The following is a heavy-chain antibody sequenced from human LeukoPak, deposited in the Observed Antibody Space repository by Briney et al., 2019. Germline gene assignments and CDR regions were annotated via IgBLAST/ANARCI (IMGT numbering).Heavy chain of an antibody. D-gene: IGHD3-22*01. CDR1: GYTFTSYY. V-gene: IGHV1-46*01. Sequence: GASVKVSCKASGYTFTSYYMHWVRQAPGQGLEWMGIINPSGGSTSYAQKFQGRVTMTRDTSTSTVYMELSSLRSEDTAVYYCARGSGAPYYYDSSGYPDYWGQGTLVTVSS. CDR3: ARGSGAPYYYDSSGYPDY. J-gene: IGHJ4*02. CDR2: INPSGGST.